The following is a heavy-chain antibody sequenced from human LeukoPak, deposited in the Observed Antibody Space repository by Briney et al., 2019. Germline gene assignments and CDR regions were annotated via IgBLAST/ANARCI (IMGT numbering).Heavy chain of an antibody. J-gene: IGHJ1*01. D-gene: IGHD3-22*01. Sequence: GASVKVSCKASGYTLTGYYMHWVRQAPGQGLEWMGWINPNSGGTNYAQKFQGRVTMTRDTSISTAYMELTRLRSDDTAVYYCARDLRYYSDSSDYYYSAEYFQHWGQGTLVTVSS. V-gene: IGHV1-2*02. CDR1: GYTLTGYY. CDR2: INPNSGGT. CDR3: ARDLRYYSDSSDYYYSAEYFQH.